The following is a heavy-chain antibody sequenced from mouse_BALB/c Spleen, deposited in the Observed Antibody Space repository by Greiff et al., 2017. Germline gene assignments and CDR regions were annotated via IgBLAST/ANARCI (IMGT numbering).Heavy chain of an antibody. D-gene: IGHD1-1*01. CDR3: PYGSNYFDY. CDR1: GYTFTDYE. V-gene: IGHV1-15*01. J-gene: IGHJ2*01. Sequence: QVQLQQSGAELVRPGASVTLSCKASGYTFTDYEMHWVKQTPVHGLEWIGAIDPETGGTAYNQKFKGKATLTADKSSSTAYMELRSLTSEDSAVYYCPYGSNYFDYWGQGTTLTVSS. CDR2: IDPETGGT.